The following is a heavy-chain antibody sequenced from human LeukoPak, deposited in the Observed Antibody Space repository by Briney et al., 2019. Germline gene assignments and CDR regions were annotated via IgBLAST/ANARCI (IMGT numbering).Heavy chain of an antibody. J-gene: IGHJ4*02. V-gene: IGHV4-4*07. CDR2: IYTSGST. D-gene: IGHD3-22*01. CDR3: AKNGDDSSGYYFYYFDY. Sequence: SETLSLTCTVSGGSISSYYWSWIRQPAGKGLEWIGRIYTSGSTNYNPSLKSRVTMSVDTSKNQFSLKLSSVTAADTAVYYCAKNGDDSSGYYFYYFDYWGQGTLVTVSS. CDR1: GGSISSYY.